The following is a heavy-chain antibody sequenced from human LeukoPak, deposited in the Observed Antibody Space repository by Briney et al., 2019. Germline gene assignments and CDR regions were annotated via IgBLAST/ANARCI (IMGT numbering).Heavy chain of an antibody. Sequence: SETLSLTCTVSGGSISSSSYYWGWIRQPPGKGLEWIGSIYYSGSTYYNPSLKSRVTISVDTSKNQFSLKLSSVTAADTAVYYCARQRLTYYDILTGYPRGGFDPWGQGNLVTVSS. J-gene: IGHJ5*02. CDR3: ARQRLTYYDILTGYPRGGFDP. CDR1: GGSISSSSYY. V-gene: IGHV4-39*01. D-gene: IGHD3-9*01. CDR2: IYYSGST.